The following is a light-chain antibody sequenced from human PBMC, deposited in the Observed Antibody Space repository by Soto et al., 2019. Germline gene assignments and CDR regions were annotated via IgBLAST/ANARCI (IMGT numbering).Light chain of an antibody. CDR3: SSYAGSNKV. CDR2: EVS. J-gene: IGLJ1*01. CDR1: SSDVGGYNY. Sequence: SALPQPPSASVSPGQSVTISCTGTSSDVGGYNYVSWYQQHPGKAPKLMIYEVSKRPSGVPDRFSGSKSGNTASLTVSGLQAEDEADYYCSSYAGSNKVFGTGTKVTVL. V-gene: IGLV2-8*01.